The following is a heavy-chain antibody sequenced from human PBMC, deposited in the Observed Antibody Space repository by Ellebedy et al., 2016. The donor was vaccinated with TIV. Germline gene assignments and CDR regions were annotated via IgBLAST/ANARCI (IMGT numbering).Heavy chain of an antibody. CDR1: GGTFSSYA. V-gene: IGHV1-69*04. CDR3: ARDPDYSNREYYFDY. J-gene: IGHJ4*02. CDR2: IIPILGIA. D-gene: IGHD4-11*01. Sequence: AASVKVSCKASGGTFSSYAISWVRQAPGQGLEWMGRIIPILGIANYAQKFQGRVTLIRDTSTSTVYMELSSLRSEDTAVYYCARDPDYSNREYYFDYWGQGTLVTVSS.